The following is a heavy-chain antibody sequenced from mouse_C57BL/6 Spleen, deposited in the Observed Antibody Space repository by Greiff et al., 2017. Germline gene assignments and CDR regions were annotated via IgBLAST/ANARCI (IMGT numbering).Heavy chain of an antibody. CDR2: INPNYGTT. CDR1: GYSFTDYN. D-gene: IGHD2-4*01. V-gene: IGHV1-39*01. CDR3: ARPYDYDPYYAMDY. J-gene: IGHJ4*01. Sequence: VQLKESGPELVKPGASVKISCKASGYSFTDYNMNWVKQSNGKSLEWIGVINPNYGTTSYNQKFKGKATLTVDQSSSTAYMQLNSLTSEDSAVYYCARPYDYDPYYAMDYWGQGTSVTVSS.